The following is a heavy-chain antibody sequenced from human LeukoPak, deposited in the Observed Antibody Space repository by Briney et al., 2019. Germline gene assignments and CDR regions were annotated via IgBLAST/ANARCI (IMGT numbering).Heavy chain of an antibody. J-gene: IGHJ4*02. Sequence: PGGSLRLSCAASGFTFSDYYMSWIRQAPGKGLEWVAFISWDGNTKYYADSVKGRLTISRDNSQNTLDLQMNSLRAEDTAVYYCARDLSERYSTDYWGQGTLVTVSS. D-gene: IGHD1-26*01. V-gene: IGHV3-30-3*01. CDR2: ISWDGNTK. CDR3: ARDLSERYSTDY. CDR1: GFTFSDYY.